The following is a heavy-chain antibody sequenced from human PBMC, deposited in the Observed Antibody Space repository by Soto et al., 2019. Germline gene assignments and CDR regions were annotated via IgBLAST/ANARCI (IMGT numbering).Heavy chain of an antibody. CDR3: AKEWCSSTSCYVDYYYYMDV. CDR1: GFTFSSYG. CDR2: ISYDGSNK. J-gene: IGHJ6*03. D-gene: IGHD2-2*01. V-gene: IGHV3-30*18. Sequence: QVQLVESGGGVVQPGRSLRLCCAASGFTFSSYGMHWVRQAPGKGLEWVAVISYDGSNKYYADSVKGRFTISRDNSKNTLYLQMNSLRAEDTAVYYCAKEWCSSTSCYVDYYYYMDVWGKGTTVTVSS.